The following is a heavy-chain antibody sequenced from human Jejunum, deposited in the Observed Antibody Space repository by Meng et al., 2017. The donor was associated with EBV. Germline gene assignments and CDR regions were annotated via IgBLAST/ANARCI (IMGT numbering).Heavy chain of an antibody. CDR3: AKRSPVIQGVISYYFDY. CDR1: GFTFSIYG. D-gene: IGHD3-10*01. V-gene: IGHV3-23*04. Sequence: ELQLVESGGGLVQPGGSLRLSCGASGFTFSIYGMSWARQAPGKGLEWVSTITGSGDGTYYADSVKGRFTISRDNSKNTLSLQMNGLTAEDTAIYYCAKRSPVIQGVISYYFDYWGQGTLVTVSS. CDR2: ITGSGDGT. J-gene: IGHJ4*02.